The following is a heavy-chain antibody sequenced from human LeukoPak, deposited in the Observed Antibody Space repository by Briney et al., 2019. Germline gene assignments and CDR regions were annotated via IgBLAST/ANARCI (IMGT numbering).Heavy chain of an antibody. D-gene: IGHD6-13*01. CDR1: GFTFSSYA. V-gene: IGHV3-23*01. CDR3: AKDPRGRVAAASLDY. J-gene: IGHJ4*02. Sequence: GGSLRLSCAASGFTFSSYAMSWVRQAPGKGLEWVSAISGSSGSTYYADSVKGRFTISRDNSKNTLYLQMNSLRAEDTAVYYCAKDPRGRVAAASLDYWGQGTLVTVSS. CDR2: ISGSSGST.